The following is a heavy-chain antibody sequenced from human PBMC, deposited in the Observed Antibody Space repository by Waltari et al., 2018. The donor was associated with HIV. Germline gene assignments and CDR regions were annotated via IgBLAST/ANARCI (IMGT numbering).Heavy chain of an antibody. J-gene: IGHJ6*02. CDR2: IIPIFGTA. D-gene: IGHD2-15*01. CDR3: ASSAWVVAATYYYGMDV. V-gene: IGHV1-69*01. Sequence: QVQLVQSGAEVKKPGSSVKVSCKASGGTFSRYAISWVRQAPGQGLEWMGGIIPIFGTANYAQKFQGRVTITADESTSTAYMELSSLRSEDTAVYYCASSAWVVAATYYYGMDVWGQGTTVTVSS. CDR1: GGTFSRYA.